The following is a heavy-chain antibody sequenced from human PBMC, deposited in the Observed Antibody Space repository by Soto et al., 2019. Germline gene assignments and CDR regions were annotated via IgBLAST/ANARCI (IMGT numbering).Heavy chain of an antibody. D-gene: IGHD3-22*01. CDR1: GGSISSSSYY. V-gene: IGHV4-39*01. CDR2: IYYSGST. CDR3: ARSSPHSGYYAPCDY. Sequence: ETLSLTCTVSGGSISSSSYYWGWIRQPPGKGLEWIGSIYYSGSTYYNPSLKSRVTISVDTSKNQFSLKLSSVTAADTAVYYCARSSPHSGYYAPCDYWGQGTLVTVSS. J-gene: IGHJ4*02.